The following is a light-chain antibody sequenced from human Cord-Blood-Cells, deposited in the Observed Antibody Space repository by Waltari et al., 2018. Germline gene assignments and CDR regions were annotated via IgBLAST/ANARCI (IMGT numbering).Light chain of an antibody. J-gene: IGLJ2*01. CDR2: EVI. CDR3: CSYAGSSTFVV. CDR1: SSDVGSYNL. V-gene: IGLV2-23*02. Sequence: QSALTQPASVSGSPGQSITISCTGTSSDVGSYNLFSWYQQHPGKAPKLMIYEVIKRPSGVSNRFSGSKSGNTASLTISGLQAEDEADYYCCSYAGSSTFVVFGGGTKLTVL.